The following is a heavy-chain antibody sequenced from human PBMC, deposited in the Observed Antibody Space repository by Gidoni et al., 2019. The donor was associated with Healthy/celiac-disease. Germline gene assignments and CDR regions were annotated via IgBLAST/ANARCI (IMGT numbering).Heavy chain of an antibody. J-gene: IGHJ4*02. CDR1: GFTFGSYA. V-gene: IGHV3-23*01. Sequence: VQLLVSGGGLVRPGGSLRLSGPASGFTFGSYAMSWVRQAPGKGLEWVSAISGSGGSTYYADSVKGRFTISRDNSKNTLYLQMNSLRAEDTAVYYCAKDLEMATIEGLDYWGQGTLVTVSS. D-gene: IGHD5-12*01. CDR2: ISGSGGST. CDR3: AKDLEMATIEGLDY.